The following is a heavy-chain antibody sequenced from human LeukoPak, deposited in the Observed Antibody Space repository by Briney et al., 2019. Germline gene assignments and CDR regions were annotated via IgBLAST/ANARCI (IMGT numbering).Heavy chain of an antibody. CDR3: ARVQRNRYCSSTSCYRVPYYFVC. V-gene: IGHV4-31*03. CDR1: GGSISSGGYD. J-gene: IGHJ4*02. Sequence: SESLSLTCTVSGGSISSGGYDWSWIRQQAGKGLEWSGYIYYSGRTYYNPSLKSRVTISVDTSKNHFSLELSSVPAADTAVYYCARVQRNRYCSSTSCYRVPYYFVCWLQGSLV. D-gene: IGHD2-2*01. CDR2: IYYSGRT.